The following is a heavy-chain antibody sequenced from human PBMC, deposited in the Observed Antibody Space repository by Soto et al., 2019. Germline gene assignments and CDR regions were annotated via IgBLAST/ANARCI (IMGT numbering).Heavy chain of an antibody. CDR2: INPSGGGT. D-gene: IGHD5-12*01. J-gene: IGHJ4*02. Sequence: GASVKVSCKASGYTFTSYYMHWVRQAPGQGLEWMGIINPSGGGTSYAQKFQGRVTMTRDTSTSTVYMELSSLRSEDTAVYYCARDQGGGYDFHYFDYWGQGTLVTVSS. CDR3: ARDQGGGYDFHYFDY. CDR1: GYTFTSYY. V-gene: IGHV1-46*03.